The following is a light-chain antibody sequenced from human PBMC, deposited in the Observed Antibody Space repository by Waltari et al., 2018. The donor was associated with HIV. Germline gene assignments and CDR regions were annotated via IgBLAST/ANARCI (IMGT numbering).Light chain of an antibody. J-gene: IGKJ4*02. CDR2: GAS. Sequence: DIVLTQSPGTLSLSPGEGATLSCRASQRVTGNYLAWYQQRPGPAPTLLTQGASHRATDIPDRVRGSGAGTDVTRTISRLEPEDFATCCGQDYGTSGAGTCGGGTKVEI. CDR1: QRVTGNY. CDR3: QDYGTSGAGT. V-gene: IGKV3-20*01.